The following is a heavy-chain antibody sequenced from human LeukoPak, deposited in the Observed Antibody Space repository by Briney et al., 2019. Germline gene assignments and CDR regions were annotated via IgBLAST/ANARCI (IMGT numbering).Heavy chain of an antibody. Sequence: SETLSLTCIVSGGSISSYYWSWIRQPPGRGLEWIGYIYYSGSTKYNPSLKSRVTFSVDTSKNQVSLNLSSVTAADTAVYYCARHGRRGGSFPFDYWGQGTLVTVSS. D-gene: IGHD1-26*01. CDR3: ARHGRRGGSFPFDY. V-gene: IGHV4-59*08. CDR1: GGSISSYY. J-gene: IGHJ4*02. CDR2: IYYSGST.